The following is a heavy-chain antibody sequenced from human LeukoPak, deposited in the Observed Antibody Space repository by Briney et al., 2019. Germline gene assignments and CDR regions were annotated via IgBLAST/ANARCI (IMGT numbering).Heavy chain of an antibody. CDR1: GGSFSGYY. D-gene: IGHD3-10*01. Sequence: SETLSLTCAVYGGSFSGYYWSWIRQPPGKGLEWIGEINHSGSTNYNPSLKSRVTISVDTSKNQFSLKLSSVTAADTAVYYCARFSFGSLGMHVWGQGTTVTVSS. CDR3: ARFSFGSLGMHV. CDR2: INHSGST. V-gene: IGHV4-34*01. J-gene: IGHJ6*02.